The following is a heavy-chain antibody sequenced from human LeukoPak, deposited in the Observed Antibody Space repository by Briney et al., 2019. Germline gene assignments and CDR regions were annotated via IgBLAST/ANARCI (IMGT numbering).Heavy chain of an antibody. CDR3: VVTTRSYPFDY. Sequence: GGSLRLPCAASGFTFSSNWMCWVRQDPGKGLEWVANINQDGSVKNYVDSVKGRFTISGDNAKNSLYLQMNSLRAEDTAVYYCVVTTRSYPFDYWGQGTLVTVSS. D-gene: IGHD4-23*01. V-gene: IGHV3-7*01. CDR2: INQDGSVK. CDR1: GFTFSSNW. J-gene: IGHJ4*02.